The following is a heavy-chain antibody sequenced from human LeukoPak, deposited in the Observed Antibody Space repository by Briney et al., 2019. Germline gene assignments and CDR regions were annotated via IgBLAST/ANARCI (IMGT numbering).Heavy chain of an antibody. CDR3: ARLSYLHSGSGEALDY. CDR1: GGSISSSGYY. CDR2: IYHGGST. Sequence: SETLSLTCTVSGGSISSSGYYWGCIRQPPGKGLEGMGTIYHGGSTYYKPSLERRVTISADKSKTQFSLRLNSVTAADTAVYYCARLSYLHSGSGEALDYWGQGALVTVSS. V-gene: IGHV4-39*01. J-gene: IGHJ4*02. D-gene: IGHD6-25*01.